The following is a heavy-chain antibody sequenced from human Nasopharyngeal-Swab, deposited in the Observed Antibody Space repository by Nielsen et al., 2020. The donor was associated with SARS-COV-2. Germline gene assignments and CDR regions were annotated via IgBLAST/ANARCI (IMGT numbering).Heavy chain of an antibody. CDR2: ISGSGGST. J-gene: IGHJ4*02. V-gene: IGHV3-23*01. Sequence: GASLKISCAASGFTFSSYAMSWVRQAPGKGLEWVSAISGSGGSTYYADSVKGRFTISRDNSKNTLYLQMNSLRAEDTAVYYCAKDREATYYYGSGSFDYWGQGTLVTSPQ. CDR3: AKDREATYYYGSGSFDY. D-gene: IGHD3-10*01. CDR1: GFTFSSYA.